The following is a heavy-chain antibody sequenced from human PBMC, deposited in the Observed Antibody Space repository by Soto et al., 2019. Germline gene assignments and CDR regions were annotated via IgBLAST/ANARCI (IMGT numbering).Heavy chain of an antibody. CDR2: IYYSGST. CDR3: ASPNCSGGSCYLKPYYFDY. V-gene: IGHV4-39*01. Sequence: QLQLQESGPGLVKPSETLSLTCTVSGGSISSSSYYWGWIRQPPGKGLEWIGSIYYSGSTYYNPSLKSRVTISVDTSKNQFSLKLSSVTAADTAVYYCASPNCSGGSCYLKPYYFDYWGQGTLVTVSS. D-gene: IGHD2-15*01. CDR1: GGSISSSSYY. J-gene: IGHJ4*02.